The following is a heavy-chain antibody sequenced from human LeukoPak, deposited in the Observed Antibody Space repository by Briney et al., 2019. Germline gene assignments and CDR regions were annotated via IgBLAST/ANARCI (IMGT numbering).Heavy chain of an antibody. J-gene: IGHJ4*02. CDR2: ISGNGGTT. CDR3: AKEHGYSSGWYYFDY. V-gene: IGHV3-23*01. D-gene: IGHD6-19*01. Sequence: GGSLRLSCAASGFTFSSYAMSWVRQAPGKGLEWVSAISGNGGTTSYADSVKGRFTISRDNSKNTLYLQMNSLSAEDTAVYYCAKEHGYSSGWYYFDYWGQGTLVTVSS. CDR1: GFTFSSYA.